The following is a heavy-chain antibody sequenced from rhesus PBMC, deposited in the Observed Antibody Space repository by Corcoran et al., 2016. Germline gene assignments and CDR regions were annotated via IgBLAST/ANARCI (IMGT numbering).Heavy chain of an antibody. CDR1: GGSISSSY. D-gene: IGHD2-15*01. Sequence: QLQLQESGPGLVKPSETLSLTCAVSGGSISSSYWSWIRQAPGKGLEWIGYIYGSGSSTNNHPPPKSRVALSVDTSKNQLSLKLSSVTAADTAVYYCARVGCSSTYCSSYDFDYWGQGVLVTVSS. CDR2: IYGSGSST. J-gene: IGHJ4*01. CDR3: ARVGCSSTYCSSYDFDY. V-gene: IGHV4-169*01.